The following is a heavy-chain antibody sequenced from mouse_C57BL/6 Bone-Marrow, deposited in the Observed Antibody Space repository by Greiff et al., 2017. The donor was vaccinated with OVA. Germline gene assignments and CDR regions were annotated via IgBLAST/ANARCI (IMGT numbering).Heavy chain of an antibody. J-gene: IGHJ4*01. CDR3: TRGYSNYYAMDY. D-gene: IGHD2-5*01. CDR1: GYTFTDYE. Sequence: QVHVKQSGAELVRPGASVTLSCKASGYTFTDYEMHWVKQTPVHGLEWIGAIDPETGGTAYNQKFKGKAILTADKSSSTAYRELRSLTSEDSDVYYCTRGYSNYYAMDYWGQGTSVTVSS. V-gene: IGHV1-15*01. CDR2: IDPETGGT.